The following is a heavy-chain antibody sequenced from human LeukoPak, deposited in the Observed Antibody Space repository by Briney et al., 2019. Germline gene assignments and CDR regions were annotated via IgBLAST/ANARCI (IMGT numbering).Heavy chain of an antibody. CDR1: GFTLSSYW. CDR2: IDPDGGSI. J-gene: IGHJ4*02. D-gene: IGHD3-16*01. CDR3: ASLGRLRS. Sequence: GGSLRLSCAASGFTLSSYWMHWVRQAPGKGLLWVSRIDPDGGSIEYADSVKGRFTISRDDAKNTLYLQLNSLRVEDTAVYYCASLGRLRSWGQGTLVTVSS. V-gene: IGHV3-74*03.